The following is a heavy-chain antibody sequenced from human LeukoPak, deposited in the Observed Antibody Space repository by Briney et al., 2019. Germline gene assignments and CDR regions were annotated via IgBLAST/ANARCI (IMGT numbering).Heavy chain of an antibody. CDR2: IRNKANSYTT. J-gene: IGHJ4*02. CDR3: ARDVLAQAVAGNVDY. Sequence: PGGSLRLSCAASGFSFSEHEMDWVRQAPGKGPEWVGRIRNKANSYTTENAASVRGRFTISRDDSKNLLFLQMNSLKTEDTAVYYCARDVLAQAVAGNVDYWGQGTLVTVSS. CDR1: GFSFSEHE. D-gene: IGHD6-19*01. V-gene: IGHV3-72*01.